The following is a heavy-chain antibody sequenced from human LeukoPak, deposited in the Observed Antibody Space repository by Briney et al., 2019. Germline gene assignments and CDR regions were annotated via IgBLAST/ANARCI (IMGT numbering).Heavy chain of an antibody. V-gene: IGHV4-59*01. CDR3: ARARYDFWSGYRTLPPHMDV. D-gene: IGHD3-3*01. CDR1: GSSISSYY. Sequence: SETLSLTCTVSGSSISSYYWSWIRQPPGKGLEWIGYIYYSGSTNYNPSLKSRVTISVDTSKNQFSLKLSSVTAADTAVYYCARARYDFWSGYRTLPPHMDVWGQGTTVTVSS. CDR2: IYYSGST. J-gene: IGHJ6*02.